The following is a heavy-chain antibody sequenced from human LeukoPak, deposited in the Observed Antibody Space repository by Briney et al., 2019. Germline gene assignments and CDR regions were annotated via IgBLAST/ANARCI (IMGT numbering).Heavy chain of an antibody. Sequence: KPSETLSLTCAVYGGSFSGYYWRWIRQPPGKGLEWIGEINHSGSTNYNPSLKSRVTISVDTSKNQFSLKLSSVTAADTAVYYCARDSGSSSLALTAWGQGTLVTVSS. J-gene: IGHJ5*02. CDR3: ARDSGSSSLALTA. V-gene: IGHV4-34*01. CDR1: GGSFSGYY. D-gene: IGHD1-26*01. CDR2: INHSGST.